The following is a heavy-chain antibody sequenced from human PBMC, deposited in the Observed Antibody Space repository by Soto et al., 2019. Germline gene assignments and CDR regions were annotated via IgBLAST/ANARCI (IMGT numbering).Heavy chain of an antibody. CDR1: GYTSADFC. D-gene: IGHD2-2*01. J-gene: IGHJ5*01. V-gene: IGHV1-18*04. Sequence: ASVNVSCKSSGYTSADFCISWVRQAPGQGLEWMGWVSGNNGASNPAPKVQGRITMTLDTSTGVSYMALRGLRSDDTAIYYCVRDQKYFRVNGNWFDSWGQGTLVTVSS. CDR2: VSGNNGAS. CDR3: VRDQKYFRVNGNWFDS.